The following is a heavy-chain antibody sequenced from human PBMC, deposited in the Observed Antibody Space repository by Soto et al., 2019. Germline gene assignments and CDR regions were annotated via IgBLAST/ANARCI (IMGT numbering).Heavy chain of an antibody. CDR1: GGSFSGYY. J-gene: IGHJ5*02. V-gene: IGHV4-34*01. CDR3: ARGGKLVIFGGVKTMRNWFGP. D-gene: IGHD3-3*01. Sequence: SETLSLTCAVYGGSFSGYYWSWIRQPPGKGLEWIGEINHSGSTNYNPSLKSRVTISVDTSKNQFSLKLSSVTAADTAVYYCARGGKLVIFGGVKTMRNWFGPWGQGTLGTVSS. CDR2: INHSGST.